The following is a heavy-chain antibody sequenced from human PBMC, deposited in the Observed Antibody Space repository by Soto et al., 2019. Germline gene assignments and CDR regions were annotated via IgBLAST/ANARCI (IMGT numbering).Heavy chain of an antibody. J-gene: IGHJ4*02. Sequence: ASVKVSCKASGYTFTSYDINWVRQATGQGLEWMGWMSPNSGNTGYAQKFQGRVTMTRNTSISTAYMELSSLRSEDTAVYYCARTVLRFLETAYDYWGQGTLVTVSS. V-gene: IGHV1-8*01. CDR3: ARTVLRFLETAYDY. CDR1: GYTFTSYD. CDR2: MSPNSGNT. D-gene: IGHD3-3*01.